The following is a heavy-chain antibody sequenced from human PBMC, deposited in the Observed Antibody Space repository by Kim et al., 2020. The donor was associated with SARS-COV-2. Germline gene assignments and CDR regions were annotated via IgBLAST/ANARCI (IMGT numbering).Heavy chain of an antibody. Sequence: SETLSLTCTVSGGSISSYYWSWIRQPPGKGLEWIGYIYYSWSTNYNPSLKGRVTISVATSKNQFSLKLSSVTAADTAVYYCARDYVDTAMVFSYGMDVWGQGTTVTVSS. CDR2: IYYSWST. D-gene: IGHD5-18*01. CDR3: ARDYVDTAMVFSYGMDV. J-gene: IGHJ6*02. CDR1: GGSISSYY. V-gene: IGHV4-59*01.